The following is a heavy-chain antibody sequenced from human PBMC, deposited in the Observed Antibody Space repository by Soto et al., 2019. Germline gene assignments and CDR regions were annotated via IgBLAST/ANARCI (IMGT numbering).Heavy chain of an antibody. V-gene: IGHV3-7*03. CDR2: ISPEGSEK. J-gene: IGHJ4*02. CDR3: ARARIDY. CDR1: GFIFSDYW. Sequence: EVQLVESGGGLVQPGGSLRLSCAVSGFIFSDYWMTWVRQAPGKGLEWVATISPEGSEKYYVDSLKGRFTISRDNAKNSLYLQRISLSAEDTALYYCARARIDYWGRGTLITVSS.